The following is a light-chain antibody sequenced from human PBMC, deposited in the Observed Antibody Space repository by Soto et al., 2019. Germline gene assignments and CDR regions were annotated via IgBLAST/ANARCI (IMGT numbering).Light chain of an antibody. CDR3: QQYNSWPRT. CDR2: GAS. J-gene: IGKJ1*01. V-gene: IGKV3-15*01. Sequence: VLTQSPATLSLSPGARATLSCRTRQSVSSYLAWYPQNPAQAPRLLIFGASSSATVIPASFSGSGPTTEFTPTITSLQSEDFAVYCCQQYNSWPRTFGQGTKVDIK. CDR1: QSVSSY.